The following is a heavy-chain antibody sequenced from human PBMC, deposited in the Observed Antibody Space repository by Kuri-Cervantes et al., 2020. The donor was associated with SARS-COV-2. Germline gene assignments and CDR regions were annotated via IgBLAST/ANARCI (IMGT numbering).Heavy chain of an antibody. Sequence: GGSLRLSCAASGFTFSNYAMYWVRQAPGKGLGYVSAISSNGDSTYYADSVKGRFTMSRDNSKNTLYLQMGSLRAEDMAVYYCARGSSPFDYWGQGTLVTVSS. CDR3: ARGSSPFDY. CDR1: GFTFSNYA. J-gene: IGHJ4*02. CDR2: ISSNGDST. D-gene: IGHD6-6*01. V-gene: IGHV3-64*02.